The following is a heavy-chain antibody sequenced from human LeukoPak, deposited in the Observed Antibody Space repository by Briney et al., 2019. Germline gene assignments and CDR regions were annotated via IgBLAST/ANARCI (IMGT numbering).Heavy chain of an antibody. J-gene: IGHJ6*03. D-gene: IGHD6-13*01. CDR1: GFTFSSYS. CDR3: ARDVSSSWFSLPDYYYYYMDV. CDR2: ISSSSSYI. Sequence: GGSLRLSCAASGFTFSSYSMNWVRQAPGKGLEWVSTISSSSSYIYYADSVKGRFTISRDNAKNSLYLQMNSLRAEDTAVYYCARDVSSSWFSLPDYYYYYMDVWGKGTTVTVSS. V-gene: IGHV3-21*01.